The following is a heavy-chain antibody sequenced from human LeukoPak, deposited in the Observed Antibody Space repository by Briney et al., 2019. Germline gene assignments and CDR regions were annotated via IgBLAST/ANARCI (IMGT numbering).Heavy chain of an antibody. CDR1: GGSISSYY. Sequence: SETLSLTCTVSGGSISSYYWSWIRQPPGKGLEWIGYVYYSGITNYNPSLKSRATISVDTSKNQFSLKLSSVTAADTAVYYCARGPKYSSSWYRRNWFDPWGQGTLVTVSS. J-gene: IGHJ5*02. CDR2: VYYSGIT. D-gene: IGHD6-13*01. V-gene: IGHV4-59*01. CDR3: ARGPKYSSSWYRRNWFDP.